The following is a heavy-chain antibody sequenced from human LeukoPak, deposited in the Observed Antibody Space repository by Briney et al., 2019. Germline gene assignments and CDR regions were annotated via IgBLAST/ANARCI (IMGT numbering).Heavy chain of an antibody. V-gene: IGHV3-23*01. D-gene: IGHD2-15*01. CDR2: ITGSGGTT. CDR3: AKSGSEVVVAAANY. CDR1: GFTFSSYA. Sequence: GGSLRLSCAASGFTFSSYAMNWVRQAPGKGLEWVSAITGSGGTTYYADSVRGRFTISRDNSKNTLYLQTNSLRAEDTAIYYCAKSGSEVVVAAANYWGQGTLITVSS. J-gene: IGHJ4*02.